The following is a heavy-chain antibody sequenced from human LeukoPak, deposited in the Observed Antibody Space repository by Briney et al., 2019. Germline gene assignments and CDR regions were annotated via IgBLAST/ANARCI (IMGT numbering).Heavy chain of an antibody. CDR2: IWSDATNQ. V-gene: IGHV3-33*06. Sequence: GWSLRLSCEASGFTFSHSGMHWVRQAPGKGLEWVAVIWSDATNQYYSDSVKGRFTISRDNFKRTVSLQMNSLRAEDTAVYYCVKDAQRGFDYSNSLQHWGQGSLVTVSS. D-gene: IGHD4-11*01. CDR3: VKDAQRGFDYSNSLQH. J-gene: IGHJ4*02. CDR1: GFTFSHSG.